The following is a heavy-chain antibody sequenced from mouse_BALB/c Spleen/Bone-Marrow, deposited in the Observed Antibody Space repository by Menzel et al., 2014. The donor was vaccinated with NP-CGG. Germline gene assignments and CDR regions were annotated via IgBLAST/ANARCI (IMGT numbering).Heavy chain of an antibody. Sequence: VQLKESGAELVRSGASVKLSCTASGFNIKDFYIYWVKQRSAQGLEWIGWIDPENGDTDYDPKFQGKATMTADTSSNTAYLQLSSLASEDTAVYYCNALYYDSDFDYWGQGTTLTVSS. CDR2: IDPENGDT. J-gene: IGHJ2*01. CDR3: NALYYDSDFDY. V-gene: IGHV14-4*02. CDR1: GFNIKDFY. D-gene: IGHD2-4*01.